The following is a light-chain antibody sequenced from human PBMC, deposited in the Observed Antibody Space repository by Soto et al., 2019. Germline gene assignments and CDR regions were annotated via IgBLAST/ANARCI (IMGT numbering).Light chain of an antibody. Sequence: EIVLTQSPGTLSLSPGERATLSCRASQSVSNSALAWYQQQPGQAPRLLIYSISTRATGIPDRFSGSGSGTDFTLTISRLEPDDFAVYFCQHYGTSLITFGQGTRVEIK. V-gene: IGKV3-20*01. CDR1: QSVSNSA. J-gene: IGKJ5*01. CDR2: SIS. CDR3: QHYGTSLIT.